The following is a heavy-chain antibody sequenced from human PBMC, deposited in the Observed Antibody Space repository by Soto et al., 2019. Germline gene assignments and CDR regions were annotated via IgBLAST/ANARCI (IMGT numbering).Heavy chain of an antibody. CDR2: ISGSGTST. D-gene: IGHD2-8*01. V-gene: IGHV3-23*01. J-gene: IGHJ4*02. Sequence: EVQLLESGGGLVQPGGSLRLSCAASGFTFSNYAMSWVRLAPGKGLEWVSAISGSGTSTYYADSVKGRFIISRDNSKNTVYLQMNTLRAEDTAVYYCARRDAVSGREFDCWGQGTLVTVSS. CDR3: ARRDAVSGREFDC. CDR1: GFTFSNYA.